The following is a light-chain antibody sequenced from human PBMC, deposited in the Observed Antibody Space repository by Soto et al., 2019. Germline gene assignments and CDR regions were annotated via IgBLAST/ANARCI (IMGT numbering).Light chain of an antibody. CDR3: QQHHEYAAWT. V-gene: IGKV1-5*03. CDR2: KAS. J-gene: IGKJ1*01. CDR1: QSVSTW. Sequence: DIQMTQSPSTLSASVGDRVTITCRASQSVSTWLAWYQQKPGKAPNLLIYKASSLESGVPSRFSGSGSGTKFTLTISSLQPEDFATYYCQQHHEYAAWTFAQGPRVDIK.